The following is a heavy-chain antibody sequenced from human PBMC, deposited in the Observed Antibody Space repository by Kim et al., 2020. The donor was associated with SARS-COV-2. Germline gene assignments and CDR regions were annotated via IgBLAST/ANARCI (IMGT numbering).Heavy chain of an antibody. V-gene: IGHV3-21*01. CDR2: ISSSSSYI. CDR1: GFTFSSYS. CDR3: ARDRGRVVVTAIPVGWFDP. D-gene: IGHD2-21*02. J-gene: IGHJ5*02. Sequence: GGSLRLSCAASGFTFSSYSMNWVRQAPGKGLEWVSSISSSSSYIYYADSVKGRFTISRDNAKNSLYLQMNSLRAEDTAVYYCARDRGRVVVTAIPVGWFDPWGQGTLVTVSS.